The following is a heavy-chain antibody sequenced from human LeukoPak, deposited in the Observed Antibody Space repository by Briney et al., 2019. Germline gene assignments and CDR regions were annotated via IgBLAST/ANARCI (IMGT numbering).Heavy chain of an antibody. Sequence: SRDNSKNTLYLQMNSLRAEDTAVYYCARVCRGSGSSTYFDYWGQGTLVTVSS. CDR3: ARVCRGSGSSTYFDY. V-gene: IGHV3-30*07. J-gene: IGHJ4*02. D-gene: IGHD3-10*01.